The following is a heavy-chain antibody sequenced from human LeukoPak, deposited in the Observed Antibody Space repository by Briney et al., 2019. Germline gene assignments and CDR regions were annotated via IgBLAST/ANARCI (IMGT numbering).Heavy chain of an antibody. J-gene: IGHJ4*02. CDR3: ARGSPGYSSSWYYFDY. Sequence: ASVKVSCKASGYTFTSYGISWVRQAPGQRLEWMGWISAYNGNTNYAQKLQGRVTMTTDTSTSTAYMELRSLRSDDTAVYYCARGSPGYSSSWYYFDYWGQGTLVTVSS. CDR1: GYTFTSYG. V-gene: IGHV1-18*01. CDR2: ISAYNGNT. D-gene: IGHD6-13*01.